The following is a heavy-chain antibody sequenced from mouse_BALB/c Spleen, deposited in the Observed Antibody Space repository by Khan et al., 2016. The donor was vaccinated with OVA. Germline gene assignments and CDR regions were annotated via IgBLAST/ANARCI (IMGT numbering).Heavy chain of an antibody. CDR3: TRSGYGGFGY. CDR2: INPSNGGS. V-gene: IGHV1S81*02. D-gene: IGHD3-1*01. Sequence: QVQLKESGAELVKPGASVKLSCKASGYTFTSYYMYWVKQRPGQGLEWIGGINPSNGGSNFNEKFTTKATLTVDKSSSTAYMQLSSLTSEDSAVYYCTRSGYGGFGYWGQGTLVTVSA. J-gene: IGHJ3*01. CDR1: GYTFTSYY.